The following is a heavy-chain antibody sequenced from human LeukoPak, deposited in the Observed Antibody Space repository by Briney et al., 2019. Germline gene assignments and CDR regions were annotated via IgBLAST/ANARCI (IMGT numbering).Heavy chain of an antibody. V-gene: IGHV4-61*08. CDR3: ARVMGSGWTGFDY. J-gene: IGHJ4*02. CDR2: IYYSGTT. D-gene: IGHD6-19*01. Sequence: PSETLSLTCTVSGGSISRGGYYWSWIRQPPGKGLEWIGYIYYSGTTNYSPSLKSRVTISVDTSKNQFSLKLSSVTAAGTAVYYCARVMGSGWTGFDYWGQGTLVTVSS. CDR1: GGSISRGGYY.